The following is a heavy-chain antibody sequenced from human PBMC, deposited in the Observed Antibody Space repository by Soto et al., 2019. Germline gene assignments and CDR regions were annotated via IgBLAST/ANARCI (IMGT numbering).Heavy chain of an antibody. Sequence: PSQTLSLTCAISGDSVSSNSAAWNWIRQSPSRGLEWLGRTYYRSRWYNDYVVSVKSRITVNPDTSKNQFSLHLNSVTPEDTAVFYGAGTTSPRGYYMDVSDKGTRFTVPS. CDR1: GDSVSSNSAA. CDR3: AGTTSPRGYYMDV. J-gene: IGHJ6*03. V-gene: IGHV6-1*01. D-gene: IGHD1-7*01. CDR2: TYYRSRWYN.